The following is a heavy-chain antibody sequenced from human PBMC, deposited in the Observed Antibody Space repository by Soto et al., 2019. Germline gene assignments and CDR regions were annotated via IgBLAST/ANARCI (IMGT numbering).Heavy chain of an antibody. CDR2: IYYSGST. D-gene: IGHD2-15*01. J-gene: IGHJ4*02. V-gene: IGHV4-30-4*01. Sequence: TLSLPCTVSGGSISSGDYYWSWIRQPPGKGLEGIGYIYYSGSTYYNPSLKSRVTISVDTSKNQFSLKLSSVTAADTAVYYCARDSVVAWGFDYWGQGTLVTVSS. CDR1: GGSISSGDYY. CDR3: ARDSVVAWGFDY.